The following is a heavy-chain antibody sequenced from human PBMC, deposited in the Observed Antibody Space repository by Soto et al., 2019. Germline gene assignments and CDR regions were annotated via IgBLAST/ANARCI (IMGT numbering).Heavy chain of an antibody. J-gene: IGHJ4*02. CDR3: AAGFPPDF. V-gene: IGHV3-7*01. CDR1: GFRLVIFW. D-gene: IGHD3-10*01. CDR2: IKGDGSEK. Sequence: EVLLVDPGGALCKPGGPLTLSFAAPGFRLVIFWMNWVRQAPGRGWEWVANIKGDGSEKYYVGSVEGRFTISRDNTKNSLDLQMNSLRVEDTAVYYCAAGFPPDFWGQGTLVTVSS.